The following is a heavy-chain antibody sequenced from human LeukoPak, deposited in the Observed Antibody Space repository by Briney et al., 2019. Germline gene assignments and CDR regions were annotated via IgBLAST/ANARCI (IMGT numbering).Heavy chain of an antibody. V-gene: IGHV4-59*01. CDR1: GGSISSYY. CDR3: ARGHDFWSGYYFDY. D-gene: IGHD3-3*01. CDR2: IYYSGST. J-gene: IGHJ4*02. Sequence: SETLSLTCTVSGGSISSYYWSWIRQPPGKGLEWIGYIYYSGSTNYNPSLKSRVTISVDTSKNQFSLELSSVTAADTAVYYCARGHDFWSGYYFDYWGQGTLVTVSS.